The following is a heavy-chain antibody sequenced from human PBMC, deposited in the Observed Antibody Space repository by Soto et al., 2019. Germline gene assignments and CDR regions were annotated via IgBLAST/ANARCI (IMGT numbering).Heavy chain of an antibody. CDR2: IYYSGST. CDR1: GGSISSSSYY. Sequence: ETLSLTCTVSGGSISSSSYYWGWIRQPPGKGLEWIGSIYYSGSTYYNPSLKSRVTISVDTSKNQFSLKLSSVTAADTAVYYCATLRFLEWLLSYYFDYXGQGTLVTVSS. CDR3: ATLRFLEWLLSYYFDY. J-gene: IGHJ4*02. D-gene: IGHD3-3*01. V-gene: IGHV4-39*01.